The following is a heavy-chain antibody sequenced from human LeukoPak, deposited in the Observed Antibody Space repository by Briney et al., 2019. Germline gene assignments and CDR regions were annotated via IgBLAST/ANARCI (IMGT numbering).Heavy chain of an antibody. V-gene: IGHV4-59*08. CDR2: ISYSGST. CDR1: SGSISSYY. D-gene: IGHD3-10*01. CDR3: VRRGGTLDAFDI. Sequence: SETLSLTCTVSSGSISSYYWGWVRQPPGKGREWLGYISYSGSTSDNPPLKSRVTISGDTSKIQFSLKLRSVTAADTAVYYCVRRGGTLDAFDIWGQGTMVSLSS. J-gene: IGHJ3*02.